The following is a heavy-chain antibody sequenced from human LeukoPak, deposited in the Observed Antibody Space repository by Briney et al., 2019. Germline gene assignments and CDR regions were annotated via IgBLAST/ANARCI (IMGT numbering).Heavy chain of an antibody. Sequence: KTSETLSLTCTVSGGSISSSSYYWGWIRQPPGKGLEWIGSIYYSGSTYYNPSLKSRVTISVDTSKNQFSLKLSSVTAADTAVYYCARARVVAAAMVDAFDIWGQGTMVTVSS. CDR2: IYYSGST. J-gene: IGHJ3*02. D-gene: IGHD6-13*01. V-gene: IGHV4-39*07. CDR3: ARARVVAAAMVDAFDI. CDR1: GGSISSSSYY.